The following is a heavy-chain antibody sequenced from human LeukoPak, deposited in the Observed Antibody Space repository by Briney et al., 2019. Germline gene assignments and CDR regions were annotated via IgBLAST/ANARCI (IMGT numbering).Heavy chain of an antibody. J-gene: IGHJ4*02. CDR2: INHSGST. Sequence: SESLSLTCAVYGGSFNDYFWSWIRQPPGKGLEWIGEINHSGSTKYTASLKSRVAISVDTSKNQFSLKLNSVTAADTAVYFCARGHLRTGTREFDYWGQGTLVTASS. V-gene: IGHV4-34*01. CDR1: GGSFNDYF. D-gene: IGHD1-7*01. CDR3: ARGHLRTGTREFDY.